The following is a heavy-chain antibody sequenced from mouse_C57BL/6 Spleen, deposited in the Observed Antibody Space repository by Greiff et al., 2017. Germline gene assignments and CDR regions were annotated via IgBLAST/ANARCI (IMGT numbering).Heavy chain of an antibody. CDR3: ASSYYDSSPLLAMDY. Sequence: VQLQQPGAELVRPGTSVKLSCKASGYTFTSYWMHWVKQRPGQGLEWIGVIDPSDSYTNYNQKFKGKATLTVDTSSSTAYMQLSSRISEDAAVSYYASSYYDSSPLLAMDYWGQGTSVTVSS. D-gene: IGHD1-1*01. CDR1: GYTFTSYW. CDR2: IDPSDSYT. V-gene: IGHV1-59*01. J-gene: IGHJ4*01.